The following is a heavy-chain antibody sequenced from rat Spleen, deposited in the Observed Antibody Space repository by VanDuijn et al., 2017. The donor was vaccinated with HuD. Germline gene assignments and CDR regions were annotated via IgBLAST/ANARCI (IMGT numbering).Heavy chain of an antibody. CDR2: ISYDGGST. D-gene: IGHD1-11*01. Sequence: EVHLVESGGGLVQPGRSLKLSCTASGFTFSDHNMAWVRQAPRKGLEWVATISYDGGSTYYRDSVKGRFTISRDNAKSTLYLQMDSLRSEDTATYYCARHTPFNYGTVGDYWGQGVMVTVSS. V-gene: IGHV5-7*01. CDR1: GFTFSDHN. J-gene: IGHJ2*01. CDR3: ARHTPFNYGTVGDY.